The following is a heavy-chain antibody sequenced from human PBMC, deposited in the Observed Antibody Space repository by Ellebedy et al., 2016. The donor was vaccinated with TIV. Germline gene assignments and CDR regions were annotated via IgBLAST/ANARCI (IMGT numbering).Heavy chain of an antibody. CDR1: GYTFSSYG. J-gene: IGHJ6*02. Sequence: ASVKVSCKASGYTFSSYGISWVRQALGQGLEWIGWISGYNGHTTYAQKFQDRLTVTRDTSTSTAYMELMSLRSDDTAIYYCAREQSGRYFDWLLSYNLDVWGQGTTVTVYS. CDR3: AREQSGRYFDWLLSYNLDV. D-gene: IGHD3-9*01. CDR2: ISGYNGHT. V-gene: IGHV1-18*01.